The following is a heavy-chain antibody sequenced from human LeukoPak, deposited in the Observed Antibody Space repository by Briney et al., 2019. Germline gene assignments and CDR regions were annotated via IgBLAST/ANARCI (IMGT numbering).Heavy chain of an antibody. CDR3: AKNQGQWLVPVDY. CDR1: GFTLSHYA. D-gene: IGHD6-19*01. Sequence: PGGSLRLSCSMSGFTLSHYAMSWVRQAPGKGLEWVSSMSGSGGSTYYADSVKGRFTISRDNSKNTLYLQMNNLRAEDTALYYCAKNQGQWLVPVDYWGQGTLVTVSS. CDR2: MSGSGGST. V-gene: IGHV3-23*01. J-gene: IGHJ4*02.